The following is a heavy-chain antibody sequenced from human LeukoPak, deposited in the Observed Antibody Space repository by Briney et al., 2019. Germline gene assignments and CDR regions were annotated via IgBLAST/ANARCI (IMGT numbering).Heavy chain of an antibody. CDR3: AREPHGDYTVNWFDP. V-gene: IGHV1-46*01. J-gene: IGHJ5*02. Sequence: GASVKVSCKASGYIFTTYYMHWVRQAPGQGLEWMGLINPSGGSATYAQKFQGRVTVTRDTSTNTVYMELSSLRSEDTAVYYCAREPHGDYTVNWFDPWGQGTLVTVSS. CDR2: INPSGGSA. CDR1: GYIFTTYY. D-gene: IGHD4-17*01.